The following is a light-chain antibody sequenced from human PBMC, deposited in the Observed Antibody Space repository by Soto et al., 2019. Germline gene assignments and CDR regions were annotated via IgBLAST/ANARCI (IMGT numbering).Light chain of an antibody. V-gene: IGLV1-40*01. J-gene: IGLJ1*01. Sequence: QSVLTQPPSVSGAPGQRVTISCTGSRYNIGAGYDVHWYRQLPGTAPKLLLYGNTNRPSGVPDRFSGSKSGTSASLAITGLQAEDESDYYCQSYDGSLRGYVFGTGTKVTVL. CDR3: QSYDGSLRGYV. CDR1: RYNIGAGYD. CDR2: GNT.